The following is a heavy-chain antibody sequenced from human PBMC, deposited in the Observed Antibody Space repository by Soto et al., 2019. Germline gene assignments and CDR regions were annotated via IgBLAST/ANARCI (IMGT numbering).Heavy chain of an antibody. V-gene: IGHV4-59*01. CDR2: IYYSGST. CDR1: GGSISSYY. Sequence: SETLSLTCTVSGGSISSYYWSWIRQPPGKGLEWIGYIYYSGSTNYNPSLKSRVTISVDTPKNQFSLKLSSVTAADTAVYYCARVSQSVWFDPWGQGTLVTVSS. CDR3: ARVSQSVWFDP. J-gene: IGHJ5*02.